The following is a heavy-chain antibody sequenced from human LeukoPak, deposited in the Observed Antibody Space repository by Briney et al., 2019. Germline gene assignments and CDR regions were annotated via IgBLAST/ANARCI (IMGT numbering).Heavy chain of an antibody. J-gene: IGHJ6*02. D-gene: IGHD3-3*02. CDR1: GFTFSSYS. CDR2: LTSSSSYI. Sequence: GGSLRLSCAASGFTFSSYSMSWVRQAPGKGLEWVSSLTSSSSYIYYADSVRGRFTISRDNAKNSLFLQMNSLRAEDTAVYYCAKDFSFYYYYGMDVWGQGTTVTVSS. CDR3: AKDFSFYYYYGMDV. V-gene: IGHV3-21*04.